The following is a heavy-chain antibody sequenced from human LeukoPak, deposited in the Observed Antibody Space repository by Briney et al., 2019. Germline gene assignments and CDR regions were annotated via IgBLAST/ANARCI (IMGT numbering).Heavy chain of an antibody. CDR3: ARLHSGWGPYYYYYYGMDV. Sequence: ASVKVSCKASGYTFTSYEINWVRQATGQGLEWMGWMNPNSGNTGYAQKFQGRVTMTRNTSISTAYMELSSLRSEDTAVYYCARLHSGWGPYYYYYYGMDVWGQGTTVTVSS. D-gene: IGHD6-19*01. J-gene: IGHJ6*02. CDR1: GYTFTSYE. CDR2: MNPNSGNT. V-gene: IGHV1-8*01.